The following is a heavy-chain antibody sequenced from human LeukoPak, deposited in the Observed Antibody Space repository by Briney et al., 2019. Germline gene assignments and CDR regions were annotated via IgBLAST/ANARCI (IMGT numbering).Heavy chain of an antibody. CDR2: MNPNSGNT. D-gene: IGHD6-25*01. CDR1: GYTFTSYG. J-gene: IGHJ4*02. CDR3: ARDSPATYYFDY. Sequence: ASVKVSCKASGYTFTSYGISWVRQAPGQGLEWMGWMNPNSGNTGYAKKFQGRVTMTRNTSISTAYMELSSLRSEDTAVYYCARDSPATYYFDYWGQGTLVTVSS. V-gene: IGHV1-8*02.